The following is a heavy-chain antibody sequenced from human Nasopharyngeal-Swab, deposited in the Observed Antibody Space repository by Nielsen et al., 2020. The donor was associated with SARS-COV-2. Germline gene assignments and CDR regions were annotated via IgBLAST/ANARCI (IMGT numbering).Heavy chain of an antibody. J-gene: IGHJ6*02. Sequence: WIRQPPGKGLEWVAVVSYDGRHKSYADSVKGRFTVSRDNSKNTMYLQMSSLRAEDTAIYYCAKSLRGVSLSFGYYYGLDVWGQGTTVTAP. CDR3: AKSLRGVSLSFGYYYGLDV. V-gene: IGHV3-30*18. CDR2: VSYDGRHK. D-gene: IGHD3-10*01.